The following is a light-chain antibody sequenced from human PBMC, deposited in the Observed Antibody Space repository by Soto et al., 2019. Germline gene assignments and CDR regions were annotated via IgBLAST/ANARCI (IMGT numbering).Light chain of an antibody. CDR1: SSDVGGYNY. V-gene: IGLV2-11*01. CDR3: FSYAGNSWV. J-gene: IGLJ3*02. CDR2: DVT. Sequence: QSALTQSRSVSGSPGQSVTISCTGTSSDVGGYNYVSWYQQYPGKAPKLMIYDVTKRPSGVPDRFSGSKSGNTASLTISGLQAEDEADYYCFSYAGNSWVFGGGTKLTVL.